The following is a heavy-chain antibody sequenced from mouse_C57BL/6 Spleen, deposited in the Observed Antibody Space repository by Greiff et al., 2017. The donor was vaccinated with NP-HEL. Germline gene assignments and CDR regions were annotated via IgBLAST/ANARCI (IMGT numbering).Heavy chain of an antibody. CDR2: ISDGGSYT. CDR1: GFTFSSYA. CDR3: ARGGYGSSYDAMDD. D-gene: IGHD1-1*01. V-gene: IGHV5-4*03. J-gene: IGHJ4*01. Sequence: EVKVVESGGGLVKPGGSLKLSCAASGFTFSSYAMSWVRQTPEKRLEWVATISDGGSYTYYPDNVKGRFTISRDNAKNNLYLQMSHLKSEDTAMYYCARGGYGSSYDAMDDWGKGTSVTVSS.